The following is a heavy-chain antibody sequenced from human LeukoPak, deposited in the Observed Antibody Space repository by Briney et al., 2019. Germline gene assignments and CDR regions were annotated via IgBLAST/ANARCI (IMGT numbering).Heavy chain of an antibody. D-gene: IGHD6-19*01. Sequence: PSETLSLTCTVSGCSISSSSYYWGWIRQPPGKGLEWIGSIYYSGSTYYSPSLKSRVTMSVDTSKNQFSLKLSSVTAPDTTVYYCARHGSASGWYRSHFDYWGQGTLVTVSS. CDR1: GCSISSSSYY. CDR2: IYYSGST. CDR3: ARHGSASGWYRSHFDY. V-gene: IGHV4-39*01. J-gene: IGHJ4*02.